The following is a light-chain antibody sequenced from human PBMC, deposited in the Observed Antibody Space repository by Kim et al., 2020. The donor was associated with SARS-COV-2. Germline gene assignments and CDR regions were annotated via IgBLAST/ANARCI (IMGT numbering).Light chain of an antibody. J-gene: IGLJ1*01. CDR1: SGDVGGYDF. CDR3: GSYAGIKNYV. V-gene: IGLV2-8*01. CDR2: EVT. Sequence: QSALTQPPSASGSLGQSVTISCTGTSGDVGGYDFVSWYQQRPGKAPQLMIYEVTKRPSWVPDRFSGSKSGNTASLTVSGLQAEDEGDYYCGSYAGIKNYVFGSGTKVTVL.